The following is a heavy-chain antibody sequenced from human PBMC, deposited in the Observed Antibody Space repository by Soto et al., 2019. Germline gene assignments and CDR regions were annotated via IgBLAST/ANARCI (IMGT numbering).Heavy chain of an antibody. CDR3: ARESYSFGRAFDI. J-gene: IGHJ4*01. Sequence: QVHLQESGPGLVKPSQTLSLTCTVSGGSINSDGYYWSWIRQHPEKGLEWIGYINYSGATYYNPSLKSRLTISADTSKNQFSLQLTSVIVADTALYYCARESYSFGRAFDIWGHGTLVTVSS. CDR1: GGSINSDGYY. V-gene: IGHV4-31*03. D-gene: IGHD5-18*01. CDR2: INYSGAT.